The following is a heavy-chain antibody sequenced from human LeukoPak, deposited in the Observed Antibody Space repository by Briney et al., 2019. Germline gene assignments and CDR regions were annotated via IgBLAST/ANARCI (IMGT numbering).Heavy chain of an antibody. Sequence: GGSLRLSCAASGFTFSSYWMHWLRQEPRKGLVWVSRISTDGSSRSYADSVKGRFTISRDNGKNPLYLQMNSLRAEDTAVYYCASYLTSIPSGMDVWGQGATVTVSS. D-gene: IGHD2/OR15-2a*01. CDR3: ASYLTSIPSGMDV. J-gene: IGHJ6*02. CDR2: ISTDGSSR. CDR1: GFTFSSYW. V-gene: IGHV3-74*01.